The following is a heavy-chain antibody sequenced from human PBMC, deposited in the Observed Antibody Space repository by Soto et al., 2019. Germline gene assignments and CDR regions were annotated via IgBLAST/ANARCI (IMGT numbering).Heavy chain of an antibody. CDR2: MNPNSGKA. D-gene: IGHD5-12*01. J-gene: IGHJ6*03. V-gene: IGHV1-8*02. CDR3: ARRVATIYYYYYMDV. CDR1: GGTLSSYA. Sequence: GASVKVSCKASGGTLSSYAISWVRQAPGQGLEWMGWMNPNSGKATYAQKFQGRVTMTTNTSISTAYMELSSLRSEDTAVYYFARRVATIYYYYYMDVRGKGTTVTVSS.